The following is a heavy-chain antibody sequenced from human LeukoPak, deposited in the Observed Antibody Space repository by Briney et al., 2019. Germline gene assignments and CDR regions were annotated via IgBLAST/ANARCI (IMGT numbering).Heavy chain of an antibody. CDR2: ISYDGSNK. CDR3: ARDHEEKDSSGTIDY. V-gene: IGHV3-30*04. D-gene: IGHD3-22*01. J-gene: IGHJ4*02. Sequence: SGGSLRLSCAASGFTFSSYAMHWVRQAPGKGLEWVAVISYDGSNKYYADSVKGRFTISRDNSKNTLYLQMNSLRAEDTAVYYCARDHEEKDSSGTIDYWGQGTPVTVAS. CDR1: GFTFSSYA.